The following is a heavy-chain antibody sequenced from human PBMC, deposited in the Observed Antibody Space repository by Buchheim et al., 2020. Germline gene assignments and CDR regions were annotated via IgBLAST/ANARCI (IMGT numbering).Heavy chain of an antibody. J-gene: IGHJ6*02. V-gene: IGHV3-48*03. D-gene: IGHD1-7*01. CDR1: GFTFANYE. Sequence: EVQLVESGGGLVQPGGSLRLSCAASGFTFANYEVNWVRQAPGKGLEWVSYISGGGSTIYYADSVKGRFTISRDNAKNSLFLQMNSLRAEDTALYYCARSWRAGNYLDYYYYGMDVWGQGTT. CDR2: ISGGGSTI. CDR3: ARSWRAGNYLDYYYYGMDV.